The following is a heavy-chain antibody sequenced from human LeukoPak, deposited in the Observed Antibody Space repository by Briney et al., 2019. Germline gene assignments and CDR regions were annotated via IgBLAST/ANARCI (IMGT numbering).Heavy chain of an antibody. Sequence: GASVKVSCKASGYTFTSYGISWVRQAPGQGLEWMGGIIPIFGTANYAQKFQGRVTITTDESTSTAYMELSSLRSEDTAVYYCARAGGSGSYSPFDYWGQGTLVTVSS. J-gene: IGHJ4*02. CDR3: ARAGGSGSYSPFDY. CDR2: IIPIFGTA. D-gene: IGHD1-26*01. V-gene: IGHV1-69*05. CDR1: GYTFTSYG.